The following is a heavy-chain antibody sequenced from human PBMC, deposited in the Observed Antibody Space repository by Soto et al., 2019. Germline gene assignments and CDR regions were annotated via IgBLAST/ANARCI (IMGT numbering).Heavy chain of an antibody. V-gene: IGHV1-69*06. CDR3: ARVGDSSGYYLDY. CDR2: IIPIFGTA. CDR1: GGTFSSYA. J-gene: IGHJ4*02. D-gene: IGHD3-22*01. Sequence: GASVKVSCKASGGTFSSYAISWVRQAPGQGLEWMGGIIPIFGTANYAQKFQGRVTITADKSTSTAYMELSSLRSEDTAVYYCARVGDSSGYYLDYWGQGTLVTVSS.